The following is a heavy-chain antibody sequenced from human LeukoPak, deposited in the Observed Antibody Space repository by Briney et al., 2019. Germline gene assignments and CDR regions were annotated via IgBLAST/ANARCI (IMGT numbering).Heavy chain of an antibody. CDR3: AKVGAWELQRVFEN. CDR2: VGRDGSEK. V-gene: IGHV3-7*01. D-gene: IGHD1-26*01. Sequence: GGSLRLSCAASGFTFSDYWLTWVRQVPGKGLEWVANVGRDGSEKNYVDSVKGRFTISRDNAKKSLYLEMNSLRVEDTALYYCAKVGAWELQRVFENWGQGTLVTASS. J-gene: IGHJ4*02. CDR1: GFTFSDYW.